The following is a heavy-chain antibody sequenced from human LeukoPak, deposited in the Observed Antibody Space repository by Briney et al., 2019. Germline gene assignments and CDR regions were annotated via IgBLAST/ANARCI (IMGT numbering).Heavy chain of an antibody. CDR3: ASPMIFGVVITHEDFDY. CDR2: ISSSGSTI. J-gene: IGHJ4*02. CDR1: GFTFSDYY. Sequence: GGSLRLSCAASGFTFSDYYMSWIRQAPGKGLEWVSYISSSGSTIYYADSVKGRFTISRDNAKNSLYLQMNSLRAEDTAVYYCASPMIFGVVITHEDFDYWGQGTLVTVSS. D-gene: IGHD3-3*01. V-gene: IGHV3-11*01.